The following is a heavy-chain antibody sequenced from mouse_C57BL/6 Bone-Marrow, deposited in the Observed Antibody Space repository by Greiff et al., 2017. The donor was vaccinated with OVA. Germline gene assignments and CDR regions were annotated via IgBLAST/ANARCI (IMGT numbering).Heavy chain of an antibody. CDR2: SRNKANDYTT. CDR3: ARDAGVITKDYYAMDY. D-gene: IGHD1-1*01. CDR1: GFTFSDFY. J-gene: IGHJ4*01. V-gene: IGHV7-1*01. Sequence: EVNVVESGGGLVQSGRSLRLSCATSGFTFSDFYMEWVRQAPGKGLEWIAASRNKANDYTTEYSASVKGRFIVSRDTSQSILYLPMNALRAEDTAIYYCARDAGVITKDYYAMDYWGQGTSVTVSS.